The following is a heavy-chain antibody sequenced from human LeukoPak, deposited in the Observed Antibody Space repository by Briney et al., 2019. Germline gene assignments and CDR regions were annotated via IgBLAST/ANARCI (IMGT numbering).Heavy chain of an antibody. Sequence: SETLSLTCTASGGSISSSSYCWGWIRQPPGKGLVSIGSIYYSGSTYYNPSLKSRVTISVDTSKNQFSLKLSSVTAADTAVYYCARLMDSGSYFIGGWGQGTLVTVSS. CDR1: GGSISSSSYC. D-gene: IGHD1-26*01. V-gene: IGHV4-39*01. CDR3: ARLMDSGSYFIGG. J-gene: IGHJ4*02. CDR2: IYYSGST.